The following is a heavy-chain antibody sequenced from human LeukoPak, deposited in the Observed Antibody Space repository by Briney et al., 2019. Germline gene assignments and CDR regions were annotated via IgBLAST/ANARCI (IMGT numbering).Heavy chain of an antibody. CDR3: ARELVAGSFDY. Sequence: GGSLRLSCAVSGFTFSSYEMNWVRQAPGKGLEWVSHISSSGSTKHNADSVKGRLTISRDNAKNSLYMQMNSLRGEDTAVYYCARELVAGSFDYWGQGTLVTVSS. CDR1: GFTFSSYE. J-gene: IGHJ4*02. V-gene: IGHV3-48*03. D-gene: IGHD6-19*01. CDR2: ISSSGSTK.